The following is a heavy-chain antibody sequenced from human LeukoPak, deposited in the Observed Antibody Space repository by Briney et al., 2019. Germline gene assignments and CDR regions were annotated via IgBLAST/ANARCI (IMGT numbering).Heavy chain of an antibody. CDR2: IYYTATT. V-gene: IGHV4-39*07. CDR1: GGFLDNSNFY. J-gene: IGHJ4*02. Sequence: KPSETLSLTCLLSGGFLDNSNFYWVWIRQPPGKGLEWIGSIYYTATTYYSPSLKSRVIISKDTSDQFSLKLSSVTAAGTAVYYCAREGAESPFSHYSGDWGQGTLVIVSS. CDR3: AREGAESPFSHYSGD. D-gene: IGHD3-10*01.